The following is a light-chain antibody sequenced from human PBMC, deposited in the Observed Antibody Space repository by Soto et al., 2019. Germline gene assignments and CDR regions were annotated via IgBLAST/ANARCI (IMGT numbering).Light chain of an antibody. V-gene: IGKV3-20*01. CDR3: QQYGSSRSIT. Sequence: EIVLTQSPGTLSLSPGERATLSCRAIQSVSSSYLAWYQQKPGQAPRLLIYGASSRATGIPDRFSGSGSGTDFTLTISRLEPEDFGVYYCQQYGSSRSITFGEGTRLEIK. CDR2: GAS. CDR1: QSVSSSY. J-gene: IGKJ5*01.